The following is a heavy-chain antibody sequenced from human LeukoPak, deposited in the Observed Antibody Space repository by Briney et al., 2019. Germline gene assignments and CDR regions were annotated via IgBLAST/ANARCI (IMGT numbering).Heavy chain of an antibody. Sequence: GGSLRLSCAASGFTFSSYAMHWVRQAPGKGLEWVAVISYDGSNKYYADSVKGRFTISRDNSKNTLYLQMNSLRAEDTAVYYCARDEAVPYGMDVWGQGTTVTVSS. V-gene: IGHV3-30-3*01. D-gene: IGHD6-6*01. J-gene: IGHJ6*02. CDR2: ISYDGSNK. CDR1: GFTFSSYA. CDR3: ARDEAVPYGMDV.